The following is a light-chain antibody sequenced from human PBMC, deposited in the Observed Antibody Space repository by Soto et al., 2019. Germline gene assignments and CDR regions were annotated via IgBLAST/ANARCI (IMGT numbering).Light chain of an antibody. CDR2: EVT. J-gene: IGLJ1*01. CDR1: SSDVGSYKF. Sequence: QSALTQPASVSESPGQSITISCTGTSSDVGSYKFVSWYQHQPGKAPKLMIYEVTKRPSGVSDRFSGSKSGNTASLTISGLQVDDEADYYCCSYAGSTNVFGTGTKVTVL. V-gene: IGLV2-23*02. CDR3: CSYAGSTNV.